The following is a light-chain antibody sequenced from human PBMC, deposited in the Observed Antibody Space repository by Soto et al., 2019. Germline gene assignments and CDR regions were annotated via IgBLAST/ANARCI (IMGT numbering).Light chain of an antibody. CDR2: RNN. Sequence: QSVLTQPPSASGTPGQRVNISCSGSSSNIGSNYVYWYRQFPGTAPKLLIQRNNQRPSGVPARFSGSKSGNTAALTISGLQAEDEAEYFCSSYAGSYPSSFASGTKVTVL. CDR3: SSYAGSYPSS. J-gene: IGLJ1*01. V-gene: IGLV1-47*01. CDR1: SSNIGSNY.